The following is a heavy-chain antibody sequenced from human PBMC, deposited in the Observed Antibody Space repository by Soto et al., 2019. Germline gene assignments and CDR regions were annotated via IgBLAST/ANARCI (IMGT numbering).Heavy chain of an antibody. CDR3: VRDRGSTYYFGRFDS. J-gene: IGHJ4*02. D-gene: IGHD3-22*01. CDR2: ISWYGTTF. CDR1: GFRFDDYA. V-gene: IGHV3-9*01. Sequence: EVQLVESGGGLVKPGRSLRLSCVASGFRFDDYAMHWVRLVPGKGLEWVSGISWYGTTFGYADSAKGRFTISRDNARNSLYLQMNSLRAVDTALYYCVRDRGSTYYFGRFDSWGQGTLVTVSS.